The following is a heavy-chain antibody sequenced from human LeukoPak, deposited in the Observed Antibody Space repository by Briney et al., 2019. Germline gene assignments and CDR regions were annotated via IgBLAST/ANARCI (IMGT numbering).Heavy chain of an antibody. V-gene: IGHV4-59*08. CDR2: IYYSGST. J-gene: IGHJ4*02. D-gene: IGHD3-10*01. CDR1: GGSISSYY. Sequence: SETLSLTCTVSGGSISSYYWSWIRQPPGKGLEWIGYIYYSGSTNYNPSLKSRVTISVDTSKNQFSLKLSSVTAADTAVYYCASYYYYGSGSYPTGFDYWGQGTLVTVSS. CDR3: ASYYYYGSGSYPTGFDY.